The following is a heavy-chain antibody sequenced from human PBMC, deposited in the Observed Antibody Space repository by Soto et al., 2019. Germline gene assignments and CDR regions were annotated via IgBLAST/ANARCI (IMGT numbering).Heavy chain of an antibody. CDR1: GFTFISYG. Sequence: PGGSLRLSCAASGFTFISYGMHWFRQAPGKGLEWVAVISDDGSNKYYADSVKGRFTISRDNSKNTLYLQMNSLRAEDTAVYYCAKDWGGELLYLFHYWGQGTLVTVSS. V-gene: IGHV3-30*18. CDR2: ISDDGSNK. CDR3: AKDWGGELLYLFHY. J-gene: IGHJ4*02. D-gene: IGHD3-10*01.